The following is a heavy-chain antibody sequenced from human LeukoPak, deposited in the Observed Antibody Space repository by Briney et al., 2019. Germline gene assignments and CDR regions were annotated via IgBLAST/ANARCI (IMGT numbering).Heavy chain of an antibody. J-gene: IGHJ6*02. D-gene: IGHD4-17*01. V-gene: IGHV1-8*01. CDR2: MNPNSGNT. Sequence: ASVKVSCKASGYTFTSYDINWVRQATGQGLEWMGWMNPNSGNTGYAQKFQGRVTTTRNTSMSTAYMELSSLRSEDTAVYYCARGGDYGDYYYYYGMDVWGQGTTVTVSS. CDR3: ARGGDYGDYYYYYGMDV. CDR1: GYTFTSYD.